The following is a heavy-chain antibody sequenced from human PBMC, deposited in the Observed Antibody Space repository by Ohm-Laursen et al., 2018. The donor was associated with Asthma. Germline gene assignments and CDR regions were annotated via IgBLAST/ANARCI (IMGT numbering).Heavy chain of an antibody. CDR3: ARGSSSAPLTYGMDV. D-gene: IGHD6-13*01. J-gene: IGHJ6*02. CDR1: GYTFTSYY. CDR2: INPSGGST. V-gene: IGHV1-46*01. Sequence: GASVKVSCKVSGYTFTSYYMHWVRQAPGQGLEWMGIINPSGGSTSYAQKFQGRVTMTRDTSTSTVYMELSSLRSEDTAVYYCARGSSSAPLTYGMDVWGQGTTVTVSS.